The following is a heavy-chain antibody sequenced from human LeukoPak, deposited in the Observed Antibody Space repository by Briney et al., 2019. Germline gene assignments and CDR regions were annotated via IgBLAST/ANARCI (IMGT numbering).Heavy chain of an antibody. D-gene: IGHD1-26*01. V-gene: IGHV3-33*01. CDR3: ARSISVYSGSYFLDY. J-gene: IGHJ4*02. CDR2: IWYDGSNK. Sequence: PGRSLRLSCAASGFTFSSYGMHWVRQAPGKGLEWVAVIWYDGSNKYYADSVKGRFTISRDSSKNTLYLQMNSLRAEDTAVYYCARSISVYSGSYFLDYWGQGTLVTVSS. CDR1: GFTFSSYG.